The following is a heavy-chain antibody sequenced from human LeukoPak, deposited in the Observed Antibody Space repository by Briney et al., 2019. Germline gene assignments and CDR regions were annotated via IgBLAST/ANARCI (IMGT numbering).Heavy chain of an antibody. V-gene: IGHV4-61*02. J-gene: IGHJ4*02. D-gene: IGHD2-2*01. Sequence: PSETLSLTCTVSGGSISSGSYYWSWIRQPAGKGLEWIGRIYTSGSTNYNPSLKSRVTISVDTSKNQFSLKLNSVTAADTAVYYCARGHGPAAIFPRSYYFDYWGQGTLVTVSS. CDR1: GGSISSGSYY. CDR3: ARGHGPAAIFPRSYYFDY. CDR2: IYTSGST.